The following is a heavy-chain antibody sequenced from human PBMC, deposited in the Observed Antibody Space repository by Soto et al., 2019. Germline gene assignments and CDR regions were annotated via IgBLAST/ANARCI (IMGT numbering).Heavy chain of an antibody. J-gene: IGHJ4*02. CDR2: ISAYNGNT. Sequence: ASVKVSCTASGYTFTSYGISWVRQAPGQGLEWMGWISAYNGNTNYAQKLQGRVTMTTDTSTSTAYMELRSLRSDDTAVYYCARVERGYGESDYWGQGTLVTVSS. CDR3: ARVERGYGESDY. V-gene: IGHV1-18*01. D-gene: IGHD4-17*01. CDR1: GYTFTSYG.